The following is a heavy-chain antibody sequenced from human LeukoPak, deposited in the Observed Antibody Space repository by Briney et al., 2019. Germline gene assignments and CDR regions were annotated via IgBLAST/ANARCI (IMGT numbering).Heavy chain of an antibody. CDR1: GTSMIDYY. D-gene: IGHD2-8*01. Sequence: SETLSLTCTVSGTSMIDYYWSWIRQPAGKGLQWIGRIYDNTNSNYDPSLKSRVTMFVDTSKNQFSLRLTSVTAADTATYYCARDQEAYCTSSSCFQFAPWGQGTLVIVSS. V-gene: IGHV4-4*07. CDR2: IYDNTNS. CDR3: ARDQEAYCTSSSCFQFAP. J-gene: IGHJ5*01.